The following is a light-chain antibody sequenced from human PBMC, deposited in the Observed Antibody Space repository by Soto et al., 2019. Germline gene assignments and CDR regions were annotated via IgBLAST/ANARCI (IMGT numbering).Light chain of an antibody. Sequence: AIEMTQSPSSLSASLGDRATITCRASKDIRKDLAWYQQKPGKAPQVLIYGASTLQTGVASRFSGSGSATDFTLTISSLQPEDSAAYYCLQDYNYPFTFGQGTKVDIK. CDR3: LQDYNYPFT. CDR2: GAS. V-gene: IGKV1-6*01. CDR1: KDIRKD. J-gene: IGKJ2*01.